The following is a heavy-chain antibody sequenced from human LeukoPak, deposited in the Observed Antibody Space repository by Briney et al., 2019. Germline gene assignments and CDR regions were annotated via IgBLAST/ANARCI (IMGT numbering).Heavy chain of an antibody. V-gene: IGHV1-46*01. J-gene: IGHJ4*02. Sequence: GASVKVSCKASGYTFTSYYMHWVRQAPGQGLEWMGIINPSGGSTSYARKFQGRVTMTRDTSTSTVYMELSSLRSEDTAVYYCARDPQLSENCSGGSCYRDHFDYWGQGTLVTVSS. D-gene: IGHD2-15*01. CDR3: ARDPQLSENCSGGSCYRDHFDY. CDR2: INPSGGST. CDR1: GYTFTSYY.